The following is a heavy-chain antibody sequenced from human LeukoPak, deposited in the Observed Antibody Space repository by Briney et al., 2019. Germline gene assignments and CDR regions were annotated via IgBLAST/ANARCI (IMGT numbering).Heavy chain of an antibody. CDR2: IKQDGSAK. V-gene: IGHV3-7*01. D-gene: IGHD3-22*01. CDR3: ARHYFDGSAYHFDC. J-gene: IGHJ4*02. Sequence: GGSLRLSCVASGFTSSSYWMTWVRQAPGKGLEWVANIKQDGSAKTYVDSVKGRFTISRDNAKNSLYLQMNSLRAEDTAVYYCARHYFDGSAYHFDCWGQGTLVTVSS. CDR1: GFTSSSYW.